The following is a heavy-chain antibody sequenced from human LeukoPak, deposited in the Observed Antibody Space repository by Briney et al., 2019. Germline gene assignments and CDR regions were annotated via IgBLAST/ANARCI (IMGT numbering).Heavy chain of an antibody. CDR2: ITSGSRGI. V-gene: IGHV3-23*01. CDR1: GFIFSSYW. D-gene: IGHD5-24*01. J-gene: IGHJ4*02. CDR3: AKDDGWVQYAN. Sequence: GGSLRLSCAASGFIFSSYWMHWVRQAPGKGLEWVSGITSGSRGIYYADSVKGRFTISRDNSKNTLYLQMNSLRAVDTAVYYCAKDDGWVQYANWGQGTLVTVSS.